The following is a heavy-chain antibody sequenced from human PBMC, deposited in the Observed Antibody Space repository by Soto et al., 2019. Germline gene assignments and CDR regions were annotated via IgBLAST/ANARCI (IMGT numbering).Heavy chain of an antibody. Sequence: PGGSLRLSCAASGFTFSNAWMSWVRQAPGKGLEWVGRIKSKTDGGTTDYAAPVKGRFTISRDDSKNTLYLQMNSLKTEDTAVYYCTTDYYDSSGRYYYYGMDVWGQGTTVTV. V-gene: IGHV3-15*01. J-gene: IGHJ6*02. CDR3: TTDYYDSSGRYYYYGMDV. D-gene: IGHD3-22*01. CDR1: GFTFSNAW. CDR2: IKSKTDGGTT.